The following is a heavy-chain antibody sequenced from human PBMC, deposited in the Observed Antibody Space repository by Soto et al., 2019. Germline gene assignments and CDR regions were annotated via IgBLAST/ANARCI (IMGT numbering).Heavy chain of an antibody. CDR1: GDSLTSYY. Sequence: QVQLQESGPGLVKPSETLSLTCSVSGDSLTSYYWTWVRQPPGKGLEWIGYIYYTGKTNYNPSLKSRVTISMDLSKNQFSLELRSLTAADTAVYYCARIILTGYYGLEPWGPGTLVIVSA. CDR3: ARIILTGYYGLEP. D-gene: IGHD3-9*01. J-gene: IGHJ5*02. CDR2: IYYTGKT. V-gene: IGHV4-59*01.